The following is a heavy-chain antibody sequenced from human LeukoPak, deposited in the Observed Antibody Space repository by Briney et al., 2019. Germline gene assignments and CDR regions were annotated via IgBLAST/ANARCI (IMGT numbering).Heavy chain of an antibody. CDR3: ARGGRIKLCNAFDI. CDR1: GGSLSNYY. CDR2: IYYSGST. J-gene: IGHJ3*02. D-gene: IGHD5-18*01. Sequence: PSETLSLTCTVSGGSLSNYYWSWLRQPPGKALEWIAYIYYSGSTNYNPSLTSRLTISLDTSKNQFSLKMSCVTAADTAVYYCARGGRIKLCNAFDIWGQGTMVTVSS. V-gene: IGHV4-59*01.